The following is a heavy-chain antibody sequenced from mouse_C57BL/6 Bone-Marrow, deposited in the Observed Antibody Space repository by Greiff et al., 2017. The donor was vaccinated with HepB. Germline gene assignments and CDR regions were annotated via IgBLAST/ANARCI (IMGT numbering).Heavy chain of an antibody. D-gene: IGHD4-1*01. CDR3: ARWTGPHYFDY. J-gene: IGHJ2*01. CDR2: INPSNGGT. Sequence: QVQLQHPGTELVKPGASVKLSCKASGYTFTSYRMHWVKQRPGQGLEWIGNINPSNGGTNYNEKFKSKATLTVDKSSSTAYMQLSSLTSEDSAVYYCARWTGPHYFDYWGQGTTLTVSS. V-gene: IGHV1-53*01. CDR1: GYTFTSYR.